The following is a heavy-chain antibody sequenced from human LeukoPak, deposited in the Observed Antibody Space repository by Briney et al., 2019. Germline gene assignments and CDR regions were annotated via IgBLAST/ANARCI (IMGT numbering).Heavy chain of an antibody. V-gene: IGHV1-46*01. J-gene: IGHJ4*02. CDR1: GYTFTGYY. CDR2: INPSGGST. Sequence: ASVKVSCKASGYTFTGYYMHWVRQAPGQGLEWMGIINPSGGSTSYAQKFQGRVTMTRDTSTSTVYMELSSLRSEDTAVYYCARDVRMATISKTFDYWGQGTLVTVSS. D-gene: IGHD5-24*01. CDR3: ARDVRMATISKTFDY.